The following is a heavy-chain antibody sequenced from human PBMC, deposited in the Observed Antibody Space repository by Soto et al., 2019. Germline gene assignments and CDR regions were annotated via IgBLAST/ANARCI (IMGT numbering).Heavy chain of an antibody. Sequence: EVQLLESGGGLVQPGGSLILSCAASGFTFSSYAMSWVRQAPGKGLEWVSAISGSGGSTYYADSVKGRFTISRDNSKNTLYLQMNSLRAEDTAVYYCAKGMGPYYYYGMDVWGQGTTVTVSS. CDR2: ISGSGGST. CDR3: AKGMGPYYYYGMDV. V-gene: IGHV3-23*01. CDR1: GFTFSSYA. J-gene: IGHJ6*02.